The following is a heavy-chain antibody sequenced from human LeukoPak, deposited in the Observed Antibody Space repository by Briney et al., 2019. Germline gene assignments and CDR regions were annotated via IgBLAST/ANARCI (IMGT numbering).Heavy chain of an antibody. CDR3: ARETYYYDSSGFG. D-gene: IGHD3-22*01. Sequence: GGSLRLSCAASGFTFSSYSMNWVRQAPGKELEWVSSISSSSSYIYYADSVKGRFTISRDNAKNSLYLQMNSLRAEDTAVYYCARETYYYDSSGFGWGQGTLVTVSS. CDR1: GFTFSSYS. CDR2: ISSSSSYI. V-gene: IGHV3-21*01. J-gene: IGHJ4*02.